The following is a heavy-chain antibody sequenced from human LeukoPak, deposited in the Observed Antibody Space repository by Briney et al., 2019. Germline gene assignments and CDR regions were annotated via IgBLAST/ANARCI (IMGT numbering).Heavy chain of an antibody. D-gene: IGHD6-13*01. CDR1: GFTFSSYS. Sequence: GGSLRLSCAASGFTFSSYSMNWVRQAPGKGLEWVSSISSSSSYIYYADSVKGRFTISRDNAKNSLYLQMNSPRAEDTAVYYCARFEYSSSWTYFDYWGQGTLVTVSS. CDR3: ARFEYSSSWTYFDY. V-gene: IGHV3-21*01. CDR2: ISSSSSYI. J-gene: IGHJ4*02.